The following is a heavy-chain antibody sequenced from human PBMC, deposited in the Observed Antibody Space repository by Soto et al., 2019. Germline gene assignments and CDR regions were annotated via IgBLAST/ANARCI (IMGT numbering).Heavy chain of an antibody. J-gene: IGHJ4*02. D-gene: IGHD6-13*01. CDR2: ISDYNGNT. CDR3: TRDRGYSSDY. V-gene: IGHV1-18*01. CDR1: GYTFTSYG. Sequence: QVQLVQSGAEVKKPGASVKVSCKASGYTFTSYGISWVRQAPGQGLEWMGWISDYNGNTNYAQKLXGRGXMXPETSLSTAYMALRSLRSDDTAVYYSTRDRGYSSDYWGQGPLVTVYS.